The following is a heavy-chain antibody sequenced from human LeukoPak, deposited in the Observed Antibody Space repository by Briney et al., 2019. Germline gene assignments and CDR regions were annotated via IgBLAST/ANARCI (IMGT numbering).Heavy chain of an antibody. CDR3: ARSYCSSTSCLVDY. J-gene: IGHJ4*02. CDR1: GFTFSTYT. D-gene: IGHD2-2*01. CDR2: IDASGART. Sequence: GGSLRLSCAASGFTFSTYTMNWVRQAPGKGLEWVSGIDASGARTYYADSVQGRFTISRDNSKNTLYLQMGSLRAEDMAVYYCARSYCSSTSCLVDYWGQGTLVTVSS. V-gene: IGHV3-23*01.